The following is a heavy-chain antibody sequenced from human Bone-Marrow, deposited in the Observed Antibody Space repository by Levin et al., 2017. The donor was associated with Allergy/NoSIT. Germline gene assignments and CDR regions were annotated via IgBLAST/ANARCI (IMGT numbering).Heavy chain of an antibody. CDR3: AKGGQGHFDY. Sequence: ASVKVSCAASGFTFSNYWMHWVRQAPGKGLVWVSRINSDGSSTSYVDSVKGRFTISRDNARNTLYLQMNSLRAEDTAVYYCAKGGQGHFDYWGQGTLVAVSS. CDR2: INSDGSST. D-gene: IGHD3-16*01. J-gene: IGHJ4*02. CDR1: GFTFSNYW. V-gene: IGHV3-74*01.